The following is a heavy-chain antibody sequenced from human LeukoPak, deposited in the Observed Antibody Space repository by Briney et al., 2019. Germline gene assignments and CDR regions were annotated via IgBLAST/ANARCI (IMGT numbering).Heavy chain of an antibody. CDR3: AREYDSSDYSYYGMDV. D-gene: IGHD3-22*01. Sequence: ASVKVSCKASGYTFTGYYMHWVRQAPGQGLEWMGWINPNSGGTNYAQKFQGRVTMTRDTSISTAYMELSRLRSDDTAVYYCAREYDSSDYSYYGMDVWGQGTTVTVSS. CDR1: GYTFTGYY. V-gene: IGHV1-2*02. CDR2: INPNSGGT. J-gene: IGHJ6*02.